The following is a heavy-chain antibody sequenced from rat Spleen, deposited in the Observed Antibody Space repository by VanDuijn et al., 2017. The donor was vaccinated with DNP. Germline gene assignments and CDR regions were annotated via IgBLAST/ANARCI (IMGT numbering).Heavy chain of an antibody. CDR1: GFTFSIYD. Sequence: EVQLVESGGGLVQPGRSMKLSCAASGFTFSIYDMAWVRQAPKKGLEWVATINYDGSNTYYRDSVKGRFTISRDNAKNTVYLQMNSLRSEDTATYYCAKVRTTGIPGFAYWGQGTLVTVSS. J-gene: IGHJ3*01. V-gene: IGHV5-7*01. D-gene: IGHD1-9*01. CDR3: AKVRTTGIPGFAY. CDR2: INYDGSNT.